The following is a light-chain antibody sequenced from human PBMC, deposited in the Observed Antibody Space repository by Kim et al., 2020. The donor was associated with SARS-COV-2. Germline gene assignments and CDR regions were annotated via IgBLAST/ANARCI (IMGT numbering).Light chain of an antibody. CDR3: SSYAGSNNV. CDR1: SSDVGCYTY. J-gene: IGLJ1*01. Sequence: PGQVVTFSCTGTSSDVGCYTYVSWYQQHPGTAPKIMIYEVSKRPSGVPDRFSGSKAGNAASLTVSGPQAEDEADYYCSSYAGSNNVFGTGTKVTVL. V-gene: IGLV2-8*01. CDR2: EVS.